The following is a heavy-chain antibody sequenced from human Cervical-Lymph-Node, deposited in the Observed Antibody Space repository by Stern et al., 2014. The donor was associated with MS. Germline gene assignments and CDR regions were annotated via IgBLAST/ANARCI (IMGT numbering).Heavy chain of an antibody. V-gene: IGHV3-33*01. Sequence: VQLVESGGGVVQPGTSLRLSCVASGFTFSNYGMHWVRQAPGKGLAWVATIWSDVNSKFYAGSLEGRFTISRENSKNTLYLEMKGLRAEDSARYYCARDGIVVAEDALDIWGQGTLVTVSS. J-gene: IGHJ3*02. CDR1: GFTFSNYG. CDR3: ARDGIVVAEDALDI. CDR2: IWSDVNSK. D-gene: IGHD2/OR15-2a*01.